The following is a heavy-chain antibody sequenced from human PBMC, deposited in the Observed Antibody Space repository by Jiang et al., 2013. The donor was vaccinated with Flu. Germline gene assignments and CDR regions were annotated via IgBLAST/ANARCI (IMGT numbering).Heavy chain of an antibody. CDR2: IDWEDDK. CDR3: ARSTNTSGWQFVRYGMDV. Sequence: KPTQTLTLTCTFSGFSLTTSGMCVSWIRQPPGQALEWLALIDWEDDKYYSTSLKTRLTISKDTSKNQVVLMMTNVDPVDTATYYCARSTNTSGWQFVRYGMDVWGQGTLVTVSS. V-gene: IGHV2-70*01. J-gene: IGHJ4*02. D-gene: IGHD6-19*01. CDR1: GFSLTTSGMC.